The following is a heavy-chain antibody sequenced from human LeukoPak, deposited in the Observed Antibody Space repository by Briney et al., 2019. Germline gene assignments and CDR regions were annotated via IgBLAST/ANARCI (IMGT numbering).Heavy chain of an antibody. D-gene: IGHD3-22*01. J-gene: IGHJ3*02. V-gene: IGHV4-38-2*02. CDR1: GYSISSGYY. Sequence: PSETLSLTCAVSGYSISSGYYWGWIRQPPGKGLEWIGSIYHSGSTYYNPSLKSRVTISVDTSKNQFSLKLSSVTAADTAVYYCARDPDYYDSSGYYQGAFDIWGQGTMVTVFS. CDR2: IYHSGST. CDR3: ARDPDYYDSSGYYQGAFDI.